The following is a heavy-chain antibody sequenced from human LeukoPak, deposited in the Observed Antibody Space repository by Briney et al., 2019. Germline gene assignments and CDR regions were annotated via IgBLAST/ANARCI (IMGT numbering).Heavy chain of an antibody. D-gene: IGHD3-10*01. V-gene: IGHV1-3*03. CDR3: ARDWDYGSAFDP. J-gene: IGHJ5*02. CDR2: INAGNGNT. Sequence: ASVKVSCKASGYAFTSYAMHWVRQAPGQRLEWMGWINAGNGNTKYSQEFQGRVTITRDTSASTAYMELSSLRSEDMAVYYCARDWDYGSAFDPWGQGTLVTVSS. CDR1: GYAFTSYA.